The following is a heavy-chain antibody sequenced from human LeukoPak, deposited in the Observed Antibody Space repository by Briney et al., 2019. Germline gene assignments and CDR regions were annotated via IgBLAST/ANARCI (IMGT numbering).Heavy chain of an antibody. J-gene: IGHJ6*03. CDR2: IYHSGST. CDR1: GGSISSGGYY. D-gene: IGHD6-19*01. Sequence: SETLSLTCTVSGGSISSGGYYWSWIRQPPGKGLEWIGYIYHSGSTYYNPSLKSRVTISVDRSKNQFSLKLSSVTAADTAVYYCARASIAVAGTITDYYYYMDVWGKGTTVTVSS. V-gene: IGHV4-30-2*01. CDR3: ARASIAVAGTITDYYYYMDV.